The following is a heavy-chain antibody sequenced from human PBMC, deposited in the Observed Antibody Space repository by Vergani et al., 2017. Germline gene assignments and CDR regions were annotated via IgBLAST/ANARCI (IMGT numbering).Heavy chain of an antibody. D-gene: IGHD3-16*01. CDR3: AKHFRGWGIDY. Sequence: QVQLVESGGGVVQPGGSLRLSCAASGFNFRSYGMHWVRQAPGKGLEWVAFIRYDGSTTYYADSVKGRFTISSDKSKSTLFLQMNSLRTEDTATYYCAKHFRGWGIDYWGQGTQVIVSS. J-gene: IGHJ4*02. CDR2: IRYDGSTT. V-gene: IGHV3-30*02. CDR1: GFNFRSYG.